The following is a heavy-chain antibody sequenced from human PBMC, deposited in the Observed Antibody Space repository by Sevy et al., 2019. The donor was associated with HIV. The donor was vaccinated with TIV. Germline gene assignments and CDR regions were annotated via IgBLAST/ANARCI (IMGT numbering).Heavy chain of an antibody. V-gene: IGHV3-23*01. CDR2: ISGSGRFT. CDR3: AKGFCSGATCPRDYYYYGMDV. J-gene: IGHJ6*02. D-gene: IGHD2-15*01. CDR1: EFTFSSYA. Sequence: GGSLRLSCSASEFTFSSYAMSWVRQAPGKGLEWFSSISGSGRFTYYADFVEGRFIISRDNSKNTLSVQMNSLRAEDTAVYYCAKGFCSGATCPRDYYYYGMDVWGQGTTVTVSS.